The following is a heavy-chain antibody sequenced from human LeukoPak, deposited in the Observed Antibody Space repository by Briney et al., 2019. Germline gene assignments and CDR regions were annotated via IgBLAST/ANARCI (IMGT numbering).Heavy chain of an antibody. CDR3: ARVEYISGYSHVY. J-gene: IGHJ4*02. Sequence: ASVKVSCKVSGYTLTELSMHWVRQAPGKGLEWMGWMNPNSGNTGYAQKLQGRVTMTRNIFISTAYMELSSLRSEDTAVYYCARVEYISGYSHVYWGQGTLVTVSS. V-gene: IGHV1-8*01. CDR2: MNPNSGNT. CDR1: GYTLTELS. D-gene: IGHD3-22*01.